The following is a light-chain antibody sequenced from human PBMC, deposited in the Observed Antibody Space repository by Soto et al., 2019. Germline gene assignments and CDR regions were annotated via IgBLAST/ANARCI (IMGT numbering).Light chain of an antibody. CDR1: SSDVGAYDY. CDR3: SSYASSSTLV. Sequence: QSALTQPASVSGSPGQSITISCTGTSSDVGAYDYVSWYQQHPDKAPKLMIYEVSNRPSGVSNRFSGSKSGNTATLTISGLQADDEADYYCSSYASSSTLVFGSGTKLTVL. CDR2: EVS. V-gene: IGLV2-14*03. J-gene: IGLJ2*01.